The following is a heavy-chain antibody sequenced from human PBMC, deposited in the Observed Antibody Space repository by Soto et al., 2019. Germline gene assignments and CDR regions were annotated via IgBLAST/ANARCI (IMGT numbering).Heavy chain of an antibody. CDR2: IYYSGST. Sequence: SETLSLTCTVSGGSISSSSYYWGWIRQPPGKGLEWIGSIYYSGSTNYNPSLKSRVTISVDTSKNQFSLKLSSVTAADTAVYYCARIKVDTAMVTPVYYYYYYGMDVWGQGTTVTVSS. CDR1: GGSISSSSYY. D-gene: IGHD5-18*01. V-gene: IGHV4-39*07. J-gene: IGHJ6*02. CDR3: ARIKVDTAMVTPVYYYYYYGMDV.